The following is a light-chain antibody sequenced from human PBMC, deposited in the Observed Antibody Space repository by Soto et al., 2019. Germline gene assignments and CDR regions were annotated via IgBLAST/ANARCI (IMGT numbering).Light chain of an antibody. CDR3: QSYDSSSVV. CDR1: SGSIASNY. V-gene: IGLV6-57*04. Sequence: NFMLTQPHSVSESPGKTVTISCTRSSGSIASNYVQWYQQRPGSAPTTVIYEDNQRPSGVPDRFSGSIDSSSNSASLTISGLKTEDEADYYFQSYDSSSVVFGGGTKVTAL. CDR2: EDN. J-gene: IGLJ2*01.